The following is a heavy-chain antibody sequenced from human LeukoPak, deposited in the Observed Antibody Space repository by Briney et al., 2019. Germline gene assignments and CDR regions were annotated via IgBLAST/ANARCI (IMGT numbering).Heavy chain of an antibody. CDR2: IRYDGSNK. J-gene: IGHJ3*02. V-gene: IGHV3-30*02. CDR3: RITFGGVIVSPDAFDI. D-gene: IGHD3-16*02. CDR1: GFTFISYG. Sequence: PGGSLRLPCAASGFTFISYGMHWVRQAPGKGLEWVTFIRYDGSNKYYADSVKGRFTISRDNSKNTLYLQMNSLRAEDTAVYYCRITFGGVIVSPDAFDIWGQGTMVTVSS.